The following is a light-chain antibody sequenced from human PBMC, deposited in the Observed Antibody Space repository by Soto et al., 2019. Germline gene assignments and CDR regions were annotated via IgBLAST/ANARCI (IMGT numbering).Light chain of an antibody. J-gene: IGLJ2*01. V-gene: IGLV2-11*01. Sequence: QSVLTQPRSVSGSPGQSVTISCTGTSSDVGGYNYDSWYQQHPGKAPKLMIYDVSKRPSGVPDRFSGSKSGNTASLTISGLQAEDEADYYCCSYAGSYTLVVFGGGTKLTVL. CDR1: SSDVGGYNY. CDR3: CSYAGSYTLVV. CDR2: DVS.